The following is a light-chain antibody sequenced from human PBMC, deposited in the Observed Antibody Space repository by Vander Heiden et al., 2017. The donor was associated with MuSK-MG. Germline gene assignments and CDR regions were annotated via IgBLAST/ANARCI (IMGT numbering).Light chain of an antibody. CDR3: QQSFSTFI. V-gene: IGKV1-39*01. J-gene: IGKJ5*01. Sequence: DIQMTQSASSLSTSVGDRVTISCRSSQSISTYLSWYQQKPGKAPKLLIYAASTLQSGVPSRFSGSGSGTDFTLTISSLQLEDFATYYCQQSFSTFIFGQGTRLDI. CDR1: QSISTY. CDR2: AAS.